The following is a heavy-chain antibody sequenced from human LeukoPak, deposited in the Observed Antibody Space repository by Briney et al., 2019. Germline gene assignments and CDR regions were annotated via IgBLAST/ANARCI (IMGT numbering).Heavy chain of an antibody. CDR1: GGSFSGDY. CDR3: AGRPRYSSGWYYFDS. J-gene: IGHJ4*02. CDR2: INHSGST. D-gene: IGHD6-19*01. V-gene: IGHV4-34*01. Sequence: SETLSPTCAVYGGSFSGDYWNWIRQPPGKGLEWIGEINHSGSTNSNPSLKSRVTISVDRSKNQFSLKLSSVTAADTAVYYCAGRPRYSSGWYYFDSWGQGTLVTVSS.